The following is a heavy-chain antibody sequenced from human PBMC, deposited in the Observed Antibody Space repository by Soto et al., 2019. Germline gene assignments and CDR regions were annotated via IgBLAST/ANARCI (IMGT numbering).Heavy chain of an antibody. Sequence: QVQLQESGPGLVKPSQTLSLTCTVSGGSISSGGYYWSWIRQHPGKGLEWIGYIYYSGSTYYNPSLQSRVTISVDQSKTQFSLKLSSVTAADTAVYYCACLAAAAGVYYFDYWGQGTLVTVSS. D-gene: IGHD6-13*01. CDR2: IYYSGST. CDR3: ACLAAAAGVYYFDY. CDR1: GGSISSGGYY. V-gene: IGHV4-31*03. J-gene: IGHJ4*02.